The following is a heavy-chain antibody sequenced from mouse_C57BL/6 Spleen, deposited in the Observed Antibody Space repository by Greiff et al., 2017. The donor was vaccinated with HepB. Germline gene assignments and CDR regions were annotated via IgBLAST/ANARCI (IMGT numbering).Heavy chain of an antibody. D-gene: IGHD1-1*01. CDR2: IDPETGGT. V-gene: IGHV1-15*01. Sequence: QVQLKQSGAELVRPGASVTLSCKASGYTFTDYEMHWVKQTPVHGLEWIGAIDPETGGTAYNQKFKGKAILTADKSSSTAYMELRSLTSEDSAVYYCYVPPFAYWGQGTLVTVSA. CDR1: GYTFTDYE. J-gene: IGHJ3*01. CDR3: YVPPFAY.